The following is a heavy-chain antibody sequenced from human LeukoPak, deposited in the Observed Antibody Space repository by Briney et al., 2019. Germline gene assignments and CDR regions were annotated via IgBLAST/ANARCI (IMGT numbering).Heavy chain of an antibody. D-gene: IGHD2-15*01. CDR3: AREDCSGGSCYLGY. V-gene: IGHV3-74*01. Sequence: GGSLRLSCAASGFTFNSYWMHWVRQAPGKGLVWVSLINSDGSSTSYADSVKGRFTISRDNAKNTLYLQMNSLRAEVTAVYYCAREDCSGGSCYLGYWGQGTLVTVSS. CDR2: INSDGSST. CDR1: GFTFNSYW. J-gene: IGHJ4*02.